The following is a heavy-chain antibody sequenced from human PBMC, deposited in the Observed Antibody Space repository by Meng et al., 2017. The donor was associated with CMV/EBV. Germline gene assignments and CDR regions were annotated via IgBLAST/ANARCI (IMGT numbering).Heavy chain of an antibody. V-gene: IGHV3-11*04. CDR2: ISSSRSSI. CDR1: GFTFSNYY. D-gene: IGHD6-13*01. CDR3: ARYLSIAAQFPREGMDV. Sequence: GESLKISCAASGFTFSNYYMSWIRQAPGKGLEWVSSISSSRSSIYYADSVKGRFTISRDNAKNSLYLQMNSLRAEDTAVYYCARYLSIAAQFPREGMDVWGQGTTVTVSS. J-gene: IGHJ6*02.